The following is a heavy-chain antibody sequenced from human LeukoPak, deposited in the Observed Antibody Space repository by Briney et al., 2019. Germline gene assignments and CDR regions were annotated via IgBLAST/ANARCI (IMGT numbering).Heavy chain of an antibody. D-gene: IGHD6-13*01. J-gene: IGHJ4*02. CDR2: ISYDGSNK. CDR1: GFTFSSYG. V-gene: IGHV3-30*18. CDR3: AKDGYSSSWYLKETGYYDY. Sequence: PGGSLRLSCAASGFTFSSYGMHWVRQAPGKGLEWVALISYDGSNKYYADSVKGRFTISRDNSKNTLYLQMNSLRAEDTAVYYCAKDGYSSSWYLKETGYYDYWGQGTLVTVSS.